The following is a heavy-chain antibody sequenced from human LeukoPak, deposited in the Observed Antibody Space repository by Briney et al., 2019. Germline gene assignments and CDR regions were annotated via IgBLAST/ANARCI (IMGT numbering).Heavy chain of an antibody. CDR2: ISASGGST. CDR3: ARVGTYYDYVWGSSPFDY. V-gene: IGHV3-23*01. Sequence: PGGSLRLSCAASGFTFSSSAMSWVRQVPGKGLEWVSGISASGGSTSYADSVRGRFTISRDNSKNTLYLQMNSLRAEDTAVYYCARVGTYYDYVWGSSPFDYWGQGTLVTVSS. CDR1: GFTFSSSA. J-gene: IGHJ4*02. D-gene: IGHD3-16*01.